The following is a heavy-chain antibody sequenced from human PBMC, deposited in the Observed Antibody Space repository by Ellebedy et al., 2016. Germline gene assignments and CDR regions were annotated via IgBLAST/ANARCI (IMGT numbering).Heavy chain of an antibody. J-gene: IGHJ4*02. CDR3: AREYPDCGGDCYYY. D-gene: IGHD2-21*01. Sequence: SETLSLXCAVSGGSISSSNWWSWVRQPPGKGLEWIGEIYHSGSTNYNPSLKSRVTISVDTSKNQFSLKLSSVTAADTAVYYCAREYPDCGGDCYYYWGQGTLVTVSS. V-gene: IGHV4-4*02. CDR1: GGSISSSNW. CDR2: IYHSGST.